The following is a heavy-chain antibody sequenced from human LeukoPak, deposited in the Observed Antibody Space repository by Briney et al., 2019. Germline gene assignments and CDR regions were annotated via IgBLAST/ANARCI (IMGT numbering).Heavy chain of an antibody. CDR2: ISGSGGGT. CDR1: GITLSHYG. J-gene: IGHJ4*02. D-gene: IGHD3-22*01. CDR3: AKRGVVTRVILVGFHKEAYYFDS. Sequence: GGSLRLSCAVAGITLSHYGMSWVRRAPGKGLEWVAGISGSGGGTNYADSVKGRFTISRDNPRNTLYLQMNSLRAEDTAVYFCAKRGVVTRVILVGFHKEAYYFDSWGQGALVTVSS. V-gene: IGHV3-23*01.